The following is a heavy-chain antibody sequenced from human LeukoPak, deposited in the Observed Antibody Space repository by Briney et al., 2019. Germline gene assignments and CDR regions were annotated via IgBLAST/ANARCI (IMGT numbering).Heavy chain of an antibody. V-gene: IGHV1-8*01. CDR2: MNPNSGNT. CDR1: GYTFTSYD. CDR3: ARGPHRASKLLWFGELSSVVLDP. Sequence: ASVKVSCKASGYTFTSYDINWVRQATGQGLEWMGWMNPNSGNTGYAQKFQGRVTMTRNTSISTAYMELSSLRSEDTAVYYCARGPHRASKLLWFGELSSVVLDPWGQGTLVTVSS. J-gene: IGHJ5*02. D-gene: IGHD3-10*01.